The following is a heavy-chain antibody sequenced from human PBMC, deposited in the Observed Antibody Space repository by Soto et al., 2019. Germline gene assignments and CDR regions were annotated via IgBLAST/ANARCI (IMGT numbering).Heavy chain of an antibody. J-gene: IGHJ3*02. CDR3: ARDLAIDDFWSGYYRVGNDAFDI. CDR2: INAGNGNT. D-gene: IGHD3-3*01. Sequence: ASVTVSCKASGYTFTSYAMHWVRQAPGQRLEWMGWINAGNGNTKYSQKFQGRVTITRDTSASTAYMELSSLRSEDTAVYYCARDLAIDDFWSGYYRVGNDAFDIWGQGTMVTVSS. V-gene: IGHV1-3*01. CDR1: GYTFTSYA.